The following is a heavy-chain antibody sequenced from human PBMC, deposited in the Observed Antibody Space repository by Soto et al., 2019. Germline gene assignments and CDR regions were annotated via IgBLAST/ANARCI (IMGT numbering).Heavy chain of an antibody. CDR1: GFTFSSYA. Sequence: GGSLRLSCAASGFTFSSYAMSWVRQAPGKGLEWVAVITDDGNSKYYADSVKGRFTISRDNSKNTLYLQMNSQRAEDTAVYYCAKDLTTYYYDSSGYYPGLDYWGRGTLVTVSS. J-gene: IGHJ4*02. D-gene: IGHD3-22*01. V-gene: IGHV3-30*04. CDR3: AKDLTTYYYDSSGYYPGLDY. CDR2: ITDDGNSK.